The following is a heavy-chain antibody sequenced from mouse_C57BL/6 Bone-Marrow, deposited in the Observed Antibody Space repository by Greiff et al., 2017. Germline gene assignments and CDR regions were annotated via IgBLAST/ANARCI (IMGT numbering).Heavy chain of an antibody. V-gene: IGHV1-82*01. D-gene: IGHD1-1*01. Sequence: VQLQESGPELVKPGASVKISCKASGYAFSSSWMNWVKQRPGRGLEWIGRIYPGDGDTNYNGKFKGKATLTADKSSSTAYMQLSSLTSEDSAVYFCAVITTVADYFAYWGQGTTRTVSA. CDR2: IYPGDGDT. CDR1: GYAFSSSW. J-gene: IGHJ2*01. CDR3: AVITTVADYFAY.